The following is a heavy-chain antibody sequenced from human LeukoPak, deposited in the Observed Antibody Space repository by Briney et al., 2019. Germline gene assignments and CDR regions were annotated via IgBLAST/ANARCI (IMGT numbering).Heavy chain of an antibody. CDR2: IDHRGGA. V-gene: IGHV4-34*01. Sequence: SETLSLTCAVSGGSFIGSHWNWMRQSPGKGLEWIAEIDHRGGANYNPSLRSRVSIVDTSKNQFSLTLRSVTAADTAVYYCARDPTTVENVPYYFDDWGQGTLVTVSS. J-gene: IGHJ4*02. CDR1: GGSFIGSH. CDR3: ARDPTTVENVPYYFDD. D-gene: IGHD4-23*01.